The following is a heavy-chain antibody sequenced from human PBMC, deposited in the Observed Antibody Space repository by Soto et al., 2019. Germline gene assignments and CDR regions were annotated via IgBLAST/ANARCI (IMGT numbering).Heavy chain of an antibody. CDR1: GFTFSSYG. CDR2: ISYDGSNK. D-gene: IGHD1-26*01. Sequence: GGSLRLSCAASGFTFSSYGMHWVRQAPGKGLEWVAVISYDGSNKYYADSVKGRFTISRDNSKNTLYLQMNSLRAEDTAVYYCAKDVVVGATPGLGDYYYYYRMDVWGQGTTVTVSS. CDR3: AKDVVVGATPGLGDYYYYYRMDV. V-gene: IGHV3-30*18. J-gene: IGHJ6*02.